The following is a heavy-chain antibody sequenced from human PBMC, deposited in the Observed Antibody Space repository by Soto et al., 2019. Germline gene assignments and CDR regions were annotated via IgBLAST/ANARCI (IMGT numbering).Heavy chain of an antibody. CDR2: IYYSGTT. V-gene: IGHV4-59*08. Sequence: ASETLSLTFTVSGGSLNHYYWAWIPQPPGKGLEWMGYIYYSGTTTNYNPSLKSRVTLSVDTSKNQFSLKLSSVTAADTAVYYCARLGGSYAVPHFDYWGQGTLVTVSS. CDR3: ARLGGSYAVPHFDY. D-gene: IGHD1-26*01. CDR1: GGSLNHYY. J-gene: IGHJ4*02.